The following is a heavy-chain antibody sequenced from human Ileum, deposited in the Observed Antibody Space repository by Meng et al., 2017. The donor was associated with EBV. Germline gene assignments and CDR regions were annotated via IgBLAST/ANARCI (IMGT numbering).Heavy chain of an antibody. D-gene: IGHD6-13*01. V-gene: IGHV2-5*01. Sequence: LKGFAPRVVKTTHTLTLTCTFSGFSLSTSGGGVGWIRQPPGKALEWLAMIYGQGDKHYSPSLTSRLTITKDTSKNHVVLTMTNMDSVDTATYYCALRPRQLLRGWFDSWGQGALVTVSS. J-gene: IGHJ5*01. CDR1: GFSLSTSGGG. CDR2: IYGQGDK. CDR3: ALRPRQLLRGWFDS.